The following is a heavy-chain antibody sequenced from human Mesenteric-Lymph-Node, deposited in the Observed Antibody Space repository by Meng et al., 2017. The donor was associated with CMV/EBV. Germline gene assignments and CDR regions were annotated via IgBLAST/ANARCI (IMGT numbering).Heavy chain of an antibody. D-gene: IGHD3-3*01. CDR3: TKVGHYDFWSGYSYWFDP. CDR1: GFIPDTYA. J-gene: IGHJ5*02. V-gene: IGHV3-23*01. CDR2: LSGSGTNT. Sequence: GESLKISYAASGFIPDTYAMNWVRQAPGKGLEWVSGLSGSGTNTYYTDSVKGRFTISRDNSKKTVYLHMSNLRAEDTAVYYCTKVGHYDFWSGYSYWFDPWGQGTLVTVSS.